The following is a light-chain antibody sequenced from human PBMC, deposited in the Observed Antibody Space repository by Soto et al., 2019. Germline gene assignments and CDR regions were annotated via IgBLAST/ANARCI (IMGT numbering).Light chain of an antibody. CDR1: QSVTTSY. V-gene: IGKV3D-20*02. J-gene: IGKJ3*01. Sequence: DIVLTQSPGTLSLSPGERATLSCRASQSVTTSYLAWYQQKPGQAPRLLIYDASNRATGIPARFSGSGSGTDFTLTISSLEPEDFAVYYCQQRTNSEITFGPGTKVDIK. CDR3: QQRTNSEIT. CDR2: DAS.